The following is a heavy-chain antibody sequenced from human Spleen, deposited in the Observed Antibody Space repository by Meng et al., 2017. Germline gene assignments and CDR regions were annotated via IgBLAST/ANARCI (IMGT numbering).Heavy chain of an antibody. Sequence: QVQLQESGPGLVKPSQTLSLTCSVSGGSIRSSNWWSWVRQPPGKGLEWIGEIYHLGSTNYNPSLKSRVTISVDKSKTQFSLKVTSVTAADTAVYYCASNDLGARRGFGYWGQGTLVTVSS. D-gene: IGHD1-26*01. J-gene: IGHJ4*02. CDR2: IYHLGST. CDR1: GGSIRSSNW. V-gene: IGHV4-4*02. CDR3: ASNDLGARRGFGY.